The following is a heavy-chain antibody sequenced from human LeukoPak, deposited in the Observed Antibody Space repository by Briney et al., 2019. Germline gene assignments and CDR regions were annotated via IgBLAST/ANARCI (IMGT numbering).Heavy chain of an antibody. V-gene: IGHV4-34*01. CDR3: ARGLDLDGLDY. CDR1: GGSFSDYN. Sequence: PSETLSLTCGVSGGSFSDYNWTWLRQSPEKGLEWIGEINDSGTTHYNPSLRGRVTISVDTANFQFSLRLTSLTAAGTAVYYCARGLDLDGLDYWGQGTLVTASS. D-gene: IGHD1-1*01. CDR2: INDSGTT. J-gene: IGHJ4*02.